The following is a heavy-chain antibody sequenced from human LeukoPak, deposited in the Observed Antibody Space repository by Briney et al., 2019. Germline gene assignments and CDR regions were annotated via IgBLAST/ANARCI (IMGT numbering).Heavy chain of an antibody. Sequence: ASVKLSCKASGYTFTGYYMRWVRQAPGPGLEWMGWINPNSGGTNYAQKFQGRVTMTRDTSISTAYMELSRLRSDDTAVYYCARVFGDDYFDNWGQGALFSVSS. CDR2: INPNSGGT. CDR3: ARVFGDDYFDN. J-gene: IGHJ4*02. D-gene: IGHD3-16*01. CDR1: GYTFTGYY. V-gene: IGHV1-2*02.